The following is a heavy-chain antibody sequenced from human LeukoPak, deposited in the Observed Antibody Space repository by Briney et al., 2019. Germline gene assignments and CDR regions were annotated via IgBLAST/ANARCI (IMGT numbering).Heavy chain of an antibody. CDR2: INHSGST. CDR1: GGSFSDYY. CDR3: ARGPHAPIYYYGMDV. Sequence: SETLSLTCAVYGGSFSDYYWSWIRQSPGKGLEWIGEINHSGSTNYNPSLKSRVTISVDTSKNQFSLKLSSVTAADTAVYYCARGPHAPIYYYGMDVWGQGTTVTVSS. V-gene: IGHV4-34*01. D-gene: IGHD2-2*01. J-gene: IGHJ6*02.